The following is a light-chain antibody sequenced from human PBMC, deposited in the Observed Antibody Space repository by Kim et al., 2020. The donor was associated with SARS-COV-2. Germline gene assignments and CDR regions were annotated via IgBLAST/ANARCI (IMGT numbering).Light chain of an antibody. J-gene: IGLJ3*02. CDR2: SNN. CDR1: SSNIGSNN. V-gene: IGLV1-44*01. CDR3: AVWDDSRKQGV. Sequence: ELTQPPSASGTPGQRVTISCSGSSSNIGSNNVVWYQQLPGAAPNILIYSNNQRPSGIPARFSGSRSGTSASLVISGLQSGDEADYYCAVWDDSRKQGVFGGGTQLTVL.